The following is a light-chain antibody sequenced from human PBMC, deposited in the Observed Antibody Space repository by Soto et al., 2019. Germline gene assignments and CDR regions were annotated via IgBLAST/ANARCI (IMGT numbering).Light chain of an antibody. J-gene: IGLJ2*01. CDR2: EVT. CDR1: SRDVGGYNY. CDR3: SSYTSVSTWL. Sequence: HSALTQPASVSGSPGQSITISCAGTSRDVGGYNYVSWYQQYPGKAPKVIISEVTNRPSGVPNRFSGSKSGNTASLTISGLQAEDEADYYCSSYTSVSTWLFGGGTKLTVL. V-gene: IGLV2-14*01.